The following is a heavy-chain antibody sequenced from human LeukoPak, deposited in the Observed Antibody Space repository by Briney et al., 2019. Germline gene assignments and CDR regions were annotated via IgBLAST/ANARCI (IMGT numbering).Heavy chain of an antibody. V-gene: IGHV3-15*07. J-gene: IGHJ4*02. CDR3: TTPKYYYDSSGH. CDR1: GFTFSNAW. D-gene: IGHD3-22*01. CDR2: ITSKTDGGST. Sequence: GGSLRLPCVASGFTFSNAWMNWVRQAPGKGLEWVGRITSKTDGGSTDYAAPVKGRFTISRDDSKNTLYLQMSSLKTEDTAVYYCTTPKYYYDSSGHWGQGTLVTVSS.